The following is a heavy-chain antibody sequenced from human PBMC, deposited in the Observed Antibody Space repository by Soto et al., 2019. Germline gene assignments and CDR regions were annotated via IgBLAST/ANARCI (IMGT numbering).Heavy chain of an antibody. CDR2: IYPTGIT. J-gene: IGHJ6*02. Sequence: SETLSLTFAVSGDYISNSNWWPCVRPPPGKGLEWHGEIYPTGITHYNPSLTRQATISPDKSENKFSLKMTSVTAADTAVYYCARYSASGLYYYFRMDVWGQGTTVKVSS. V-gene: IGHV4-4*02. CDR3: ARYSASGLYYYFRMDV. D-gene: IGHD6-13*01. CDR1: GDYISNSNW.